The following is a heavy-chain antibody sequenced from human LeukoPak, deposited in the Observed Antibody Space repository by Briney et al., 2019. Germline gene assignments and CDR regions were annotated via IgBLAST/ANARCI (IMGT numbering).Heavy chain of an antibody. V-gene: IGHV3-48*02. CDR2: ISYSSSTI. CDR1: GFTFSSYS. J-gene: IGHJ4*02. D-gene: IGHD3-22*01. CDR3: ATYYYDSSGSVVY. Sequence: PGGSLRLSCAASGFTFSSYSMNWVRQAPGKGLEWVSYISYSSSTIYYADSVKGRFTISRDNAKNSLYLQMNSLRDEDTAVYYCATYYYDSSGSVVYWGQGALVTVSS.